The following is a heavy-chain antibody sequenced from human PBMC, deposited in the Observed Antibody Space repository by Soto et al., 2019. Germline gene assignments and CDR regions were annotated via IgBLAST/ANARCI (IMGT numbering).Heavy chain of an antibody. CDR3: AKESGTYYDFWSGYQNKYYYYGMDV. CDR2: ISGSGGST. D-gene: IGHD3-3*01. CDR1: GFTFSSYA. Sequence: GSLRLSYAASGFTFSSYAMSWVRQAPGKGLEWVSAISGSGGSTYYADSVKGRFTISRDNSKNTLYLQMNSLRAEDTAVYYCAKESGTYYDFWSGYQNKYYYYGMDVWGQGTTVTVSS. J-gene: IGHJ6*02. V-gene: IGHV3-23*01.